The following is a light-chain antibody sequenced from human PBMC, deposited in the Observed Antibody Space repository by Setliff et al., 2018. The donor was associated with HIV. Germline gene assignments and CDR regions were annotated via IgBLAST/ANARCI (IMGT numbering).Light chain of an antibody. Sequence: QSALTQPASVSGSPGQSITISCTGTSSDVGTYNLVSWYQQHPGKAPKLMIYEDSKRPSGVSNRFSGSKSGNTASLKISGLQAGDEADYYCCSYADSTAPVVFGGGTKVTVL. CDR1: SSDVGTYNL. CDR3: CSYADSTAPVV. V-gene: IGLV2-23*01. CDR2: EDS. J-gene: IGLJ2*01.